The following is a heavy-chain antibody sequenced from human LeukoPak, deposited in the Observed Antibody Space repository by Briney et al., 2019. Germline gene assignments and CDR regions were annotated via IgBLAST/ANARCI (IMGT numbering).Heavy chain of an antibody. J-gene: IGHJ4*02. CDR3: ARDLNTPGIHWKSYFDY. V-gene: IGHV3-23*01. CDR2: ISGGGDII. CDR1: GFTFNRYA. Sequence: PGGSLRLSCVASGFTFNRYAMTWVRQAPGKGLEWVSTISGGGDIIYYADSMKGRFTISRDNSKNTVYLQMNSLRAEDTALYYCARDLNTPGIHWKSYFDYWGQGTLVTVSS. D-gene: IGHD1-1*01.